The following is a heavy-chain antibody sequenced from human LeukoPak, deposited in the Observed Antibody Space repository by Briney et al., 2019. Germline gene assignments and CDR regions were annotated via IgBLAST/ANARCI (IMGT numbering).Heavy chain of an antibody. J-gene: IGHJ4*02. Sequence: GGSLRLSCAASGFTFSSYSMNWVRQAPGKGLEWVSSISSSSSYIYYADSVKGRFTISRDNAKNSLYLQMNSLRAEDTAVYYCARSRWSYYFDYWGQGTLVTVSS. V-gene: IGHV3-21*04. CDR2: ISSSSSYI. CDR1: GFTFSSYS. CDR3: ARSRWSYYFDY. D-gene: IGHD2-8*01.